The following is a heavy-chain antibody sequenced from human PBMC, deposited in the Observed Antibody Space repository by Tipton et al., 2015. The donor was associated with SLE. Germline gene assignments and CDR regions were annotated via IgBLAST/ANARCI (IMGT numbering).Heavy chain of an antibody. D-gene: IGHD5-12*01. CDR2: VHSSGST. J-gene: IGHJ5*02. V-gene: IGHV4-59*11. CDR3: ATSGYDFLSWFDP. Sequence: TLSLTCTVSGGSISSHYWSWIRQPPGKPLEWIGHVHSSGSTFYNPSLKSRVSISMDTSKNQVSLRMTSVTAADTAVYYCATSGYDFLSWFDPWGQGTPVTVSS. CDR1: GGSISSHY.